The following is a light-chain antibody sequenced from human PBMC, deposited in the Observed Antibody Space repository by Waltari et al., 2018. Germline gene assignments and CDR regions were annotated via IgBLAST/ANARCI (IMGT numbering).Light chain of an antibody. CDR2: DTS. CDR1: TGAVPSGHY. J-gene: IGLJ2*01. CDR3: LLSYSGAAGV. Sequence: QAVVTQEPSLTVSPGGTVTLTCGSSTGAVPSGHYPYWFQQKPGQAPRTLIYDTSNKHSWTPARFSGSLLGGKAALTLSGAQPEDEAEYYCLLSYSGAAGVFGGGTKLTVL. V-gene: IGLV7-46*01.